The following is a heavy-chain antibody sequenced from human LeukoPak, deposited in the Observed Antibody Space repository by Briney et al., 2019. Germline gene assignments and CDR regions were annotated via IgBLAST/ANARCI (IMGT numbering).Heavy chain of an antibody. CDR3: ARGRSYYDLWSGYDRWFDP. CDR1: GGSFSGYY. V-gene: IGHV4-34*01. Sequence: PSETLSLTCAVYGGSFSGYYWSWIRQPPGKGLEWIGEINHSGSTNYNPSLKSRVTISVDTSKNQFSLKLSSVTAADTAVYYCARGRSYYDLWSGYDRWFDPWGQGTLVTVSS. J-gene: IGHJ5*02. CDR2: INHSGST. D-gene: IGHD3-3*01.